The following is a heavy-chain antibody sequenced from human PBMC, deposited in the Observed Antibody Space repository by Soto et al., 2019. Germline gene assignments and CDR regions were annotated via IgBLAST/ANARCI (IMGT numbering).Heavy chain of an antibody. D-gene: IGHD4-4*01. CDR2: IIPIFGTA. CDR3: ARQTTVTTFPYYYYGMDV. CDR1: GGTFSSYA. Sequence: QVQLVQSGAEVKKPGSSVKVSCKASGGTFSSYAISWVRQAPGQGLEWMGGIIPIFGTANYAQKFQGRVTITADESTSTAYMELSSLRSEDTAVYYCARQTTVTTFPYYYYGMDVWGQGTTVTVSS. V-gene: IGHV1-69*01. J-gene: IGHJ6*02.